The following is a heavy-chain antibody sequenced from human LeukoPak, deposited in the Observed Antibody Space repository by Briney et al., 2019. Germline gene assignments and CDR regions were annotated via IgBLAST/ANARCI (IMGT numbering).Heavy chain of an antibody. V-gene: IGHV4-59*08. CDR2: IYYSGST. CDR1: GGSLSSYY. CDR3: ARSNIAVAGRETFDY. Sequence: SETLSLTCTVSGGSLSSYYWSWIRQPPGKGLEWIGYIYYSGSTNYNPSLKSRVTISVDTSKNQFSLKLSSVTAADTAVYYCARSNIAVAGRETFDYWGQGTLVTVSS. D-gene: IGHD6-19*01. J-gene: IGHJ4*02.